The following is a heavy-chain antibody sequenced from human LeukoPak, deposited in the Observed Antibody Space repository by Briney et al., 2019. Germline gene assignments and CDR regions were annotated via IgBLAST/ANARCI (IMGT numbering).Heavy chain of an antibody. J-gene: IGHJ3*02. CDR3: ARDRGAYYDMPDAFDI. CDR2: IYYSGST. D-gene: IGHD3-9*01. V-gene: IGHV4-61*01. Sequence: SETLSVTCTVSGGSISSSNHYWGWIRQPPGKGLEWIGYIYYSGSTNYNPSLKSRVTISVDTSKNQFSLKLSSVTAADTAVYYCARDRGAYYDMPDAFDIWGQGTMVTVSS. CDR1: GGSISSSNHY.